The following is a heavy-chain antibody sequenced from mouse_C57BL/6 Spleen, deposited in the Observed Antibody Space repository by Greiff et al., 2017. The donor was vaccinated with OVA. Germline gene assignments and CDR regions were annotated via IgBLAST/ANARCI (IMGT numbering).Heavy chain of an antibody. CDR2: IDPETGGT. CDR3: TRDLPLLPY. V-gene: IGHV1-15*01. J-gene: IGHJ3*01. CDR1: GYTFTDYE. Sequence: QVQLKESGAELVRPGASVTLSCKASGYTFTDYEMHWVKQTPVHGLEWIGAIDPETGGTAYNQKFKGKAILTADKSSSTAYMELRSLTSEDSAVYYCTRDLPLLPYWGQGTLVTVSA. D-gene: IGHD6-1*01.